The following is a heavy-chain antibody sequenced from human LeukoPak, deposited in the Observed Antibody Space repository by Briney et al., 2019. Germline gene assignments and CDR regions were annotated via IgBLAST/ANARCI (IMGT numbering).Heavy chain of an antibody. CDR3: AKDPTHYRVWDDYDSTVLSY. V-gene: IGHV3-30*02. Sequence: GGSLRLSCAASGFTFSSYGMHWVRQAPGKGLEWAAFIRYDGSNKYCADSVKGRFTISRDNSKNTLYLQMNSLRAADTAVYYCAKDPTHYRVWDDYDSTVLSYWGQGTLVTVSS. CDR1: GFTFSSYG. D-gene: IGHD3-22*01. CDR2: IRYDGSNK. J-gene: IGHJ4*02.